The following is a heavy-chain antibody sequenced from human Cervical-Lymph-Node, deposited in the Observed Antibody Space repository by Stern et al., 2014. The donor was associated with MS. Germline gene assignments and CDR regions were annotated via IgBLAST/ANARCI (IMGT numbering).Heavy chain of an antibody. D-gene: IGHD2-15*01. J-gene: IGHJ4*02. V-gene: IGHV5-51*01. CDR1: GYRFSGFW. Sequence: EVQLVESGAEVKRPGESLTISCKVSGYRFSGFWIGWVRQMPGKGLEWMGIIYPGGPETRYSPAFQGQGTISPDKSISPASLQWGSLKASDTAMYYCARLAAWAFDSWGQGTLVTVSS. CDR3: ARLAAWAFDS. CDR2: IYPGGPET.